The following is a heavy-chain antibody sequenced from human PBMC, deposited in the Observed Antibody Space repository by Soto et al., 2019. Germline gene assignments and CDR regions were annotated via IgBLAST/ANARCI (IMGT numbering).Heavy chain of an antibody. J-gene: IGHJ5*02. CDR2: IWYDGSNK. V-gene: IGHV3-33*01. D-gene: IGHD6-19*01. CDR3: ERDRYSSGVNWFDP. Sequence: GGSLRLSCSASGLTFSSYGMHWVRQAPGKGLEWVAVIWYDGSNKYYADSVKGRFTISRDNSKNTLYLQMNSLRAEDTAVYYWERDRYSSGVNWFDPWGQGTLVTVSS. CDR1: GLTFSSYG.